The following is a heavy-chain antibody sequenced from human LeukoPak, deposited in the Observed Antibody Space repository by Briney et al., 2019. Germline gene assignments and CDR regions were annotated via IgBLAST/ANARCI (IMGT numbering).Heavy chain of an antibody. CDR1: GYSFTTYW. J-gene: IGHJ6*03. CDR3: ARQSNIGVYRGYQYNYMDV. D-gene: IGHD6-19*01. V-gene: IGHV5-51*01. CDR2: IYPGDSDT. Sequence: GESLKVSCKGSGYSFTTYWIGWVRQMPGKGLEWMGIIYPGDSDTRYSPSFQGQVTTSADKSINTAYLQWSSLKASDTATYYCARQSNIGVYRGYQYNYMDVWGKGTTVTVSS.